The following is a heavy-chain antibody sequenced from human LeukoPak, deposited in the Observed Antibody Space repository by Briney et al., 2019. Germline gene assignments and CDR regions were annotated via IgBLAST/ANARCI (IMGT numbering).Heavy chain of an antibody. V-gene: IGHV1-8*01. J-gene: IGHJ4*02. CDR3: ARGVAAGYDN. CDR1: GYTFTSYD. Sequence: ASVKVSCKASGYTFTSYDINWVRQATGQGLEWMGWMSPNSDYTGYAQKFQGRVTMTRNTSISTAYMELSSLRSDDTAMYFCARGVAAGYDNWGQGTLVTVFS. D-gene: IGHD6-13*01. CDR2: MSPNSDYT.